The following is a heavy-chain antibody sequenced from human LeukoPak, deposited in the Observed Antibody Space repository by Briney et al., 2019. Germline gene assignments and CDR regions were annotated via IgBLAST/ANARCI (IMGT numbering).Heavy chain of an antibody. V-gene: IGHV4-4*02. D-gene: IGHD3-10*01. CDR2: IYHSGST. CDR1: GGSISSSNW. CDR3: ARDFMDYASGNYRPGFDC. Sequence: SETLSLTCAVSGGSISSSNWWSWVRQPPGKGLEWIGEIYHSGSTNYNPSLKSRVTISVDTSKNQFSLEMTSVTAADTAVYYCARDFMDYASGNYRPGFDCWGQGTLVTVSS. J-gene: IGHJ4*02.